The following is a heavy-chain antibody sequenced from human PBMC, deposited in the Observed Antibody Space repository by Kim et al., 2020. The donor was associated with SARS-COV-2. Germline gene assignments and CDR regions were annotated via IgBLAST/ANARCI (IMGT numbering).Heavy chain of an antibody. J-gene: IGHJ4*02. CDR2: TYYRSKWYN. D-gene: IGHD6-13*01. Sequence: SQTLSLTCAISGDSVSSNSAAWNWIRQSPSRGLEWLGRTYYRSKWYNDYAVSVKSRITINPDTSKNQFSLQLNSVTPEDTAVYYCAREGIAAAGTGAVAASFDYWGQGTLVTVSS. CDR3: AREGIAAAGTGAVAASFDY. CDR1: GDSVSSNSAA. V-gene: IGHV6-1*01.